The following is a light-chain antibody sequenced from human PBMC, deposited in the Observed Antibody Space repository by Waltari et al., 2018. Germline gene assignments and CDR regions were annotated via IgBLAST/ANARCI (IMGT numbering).Light chain of an antibody. CDR2: GAS. V-gene: IGKV3-20*01. CDR1: QSFSRT. Sequence: EIVLTQSPGTLSLSPGDRATLSCRASQSFSRTLAWYQQKPSQAPSLLIYGASIRATGIPDRFSGSGSGTDFSLTISRLEPEDFAVYYCQHYVTLPVTFGQGTKVEIK. J-gene: IGKJ1*01. CDR3: QHYVTLPVT.